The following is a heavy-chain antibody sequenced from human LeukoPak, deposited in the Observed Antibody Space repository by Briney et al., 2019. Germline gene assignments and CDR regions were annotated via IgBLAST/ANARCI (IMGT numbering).Heavy chain of an antibody. CDR2: ISSRSTYI. J-gene: IGHJ6*04. Sequence: PGGSLRLSCAASGFTFSSYWMNWVRQAPGKGLEWVSSISSRSTYIYHADSVKGRFTISRDNAKNSLFLQMNSLRAEDTAVYFCAKSTRAVMAMMDVWGKGTTVTVSS. CDR1: GFTFSSYW. V-gene: IGHV3-21*01. CDR3: AKSTRAVMAMMDV. D-gene: IGHD3-16*01.